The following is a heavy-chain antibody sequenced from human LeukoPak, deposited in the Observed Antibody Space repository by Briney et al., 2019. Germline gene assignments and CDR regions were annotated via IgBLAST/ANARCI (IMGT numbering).Heavy chain of an antibody. Sequence: PGGSLRLSXAASGFTVSSNYMSWVRQAPGKGLEWVSVIYSGGSTYYADSVKGRFTISRDNSKNTLYLQMNSLRAEGTAVYYCARDRITTIFGVVDWGQGTLVTVSS. V-gene: IGHV3-53*01. CDR2: IYSGGST. J-gene: IGHJ4*02. D-gene: IGHD3-3*01. CDR3: ARDRITTIFGVVD. CDR1: GFTVSSNY.